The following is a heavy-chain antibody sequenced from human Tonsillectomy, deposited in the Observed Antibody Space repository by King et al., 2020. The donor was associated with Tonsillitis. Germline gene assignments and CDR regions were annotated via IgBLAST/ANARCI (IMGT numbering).Heavy chain of an antibody. CDR3: ARDKYYYDSSGYYYFDY. J-gene: IGHJ4*02. Sequence: VQLVESGGGVVRPGGSLRLSCAASGFTFGDYGMSWVRQAPGKGLEWVSGITCNGGTTGYADSVKGRFTISRDNAQNSLYLQMNSLRAEDTALYYCARDKYYYDSSGYYYFDYWGQGTLVTVSS. D-gene: IGHD3-22*01. V-gene: IGHV3-20*04. CDR1: GFTFGDYG. CDR2: ITCNGGTT.